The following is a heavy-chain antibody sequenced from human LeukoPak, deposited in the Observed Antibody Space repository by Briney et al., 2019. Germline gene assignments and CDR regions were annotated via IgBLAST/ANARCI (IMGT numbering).Heavy chain of an antibody. D-gene: IGHD6-13*01. CDR3: ARRGLVPNWFDP. J-gene: IGHJ5*02. Sequence: GDSLRLSCAASGFTFTKYWMTWVRQAPGKGLEWVANIKQDGSEKYYVDSVKGRFTISRDNAKNSLYLQMNSLRAEDTAVYYCARRGLVPNWFDPWGQGTLVTVSS. CDR2: IKQDGSEK. V-gene: IGHV3-7*01. CDR1: GFTFTKYW.